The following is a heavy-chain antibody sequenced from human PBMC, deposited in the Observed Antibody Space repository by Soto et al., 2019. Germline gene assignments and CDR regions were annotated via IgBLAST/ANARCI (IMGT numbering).Heavy chain of an antibody. J-gene: IGHJ6*02. V-gene: IGHV1-69*13. CDR3: TRETTGIAAAGPTATLGYDGMDV. Sequence: SVKVSCKASGGTFSSYAISRVRQAPGQGLEWMGGIIPISGTANYAQKFQGRVTITADESTRTAYMELSSPRSEDTAVYCCTRETTGIAAAGPTATLGYDGMDVWGQGTTVTVSS. CDR2: IIPISGTA. D-gene: IGHD6-25*01. CDR1: GGTFSSYA.